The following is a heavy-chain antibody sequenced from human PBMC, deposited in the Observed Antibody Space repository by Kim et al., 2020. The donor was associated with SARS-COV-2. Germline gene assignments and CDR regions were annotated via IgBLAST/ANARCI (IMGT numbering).Heavy chain of an antibody. V-gene: IGHV4-59*01. J-gene: IGHJ3*02. Sequence: SETLSLTCTVSGGSISSYYWSWIRQPPGKGLEWIGYIYYSGSTNYNPSLKSRVTISVDTSKNQFSLKLSSVTAADTAVYYCARERSSWYGDAFDIWGQGTMVTVSS. D-gene: IGHD6-13*01. CDR2: IYYSGST. CDR3: ARERSSWYGDAFDI. CDR1: GGSISSYY.